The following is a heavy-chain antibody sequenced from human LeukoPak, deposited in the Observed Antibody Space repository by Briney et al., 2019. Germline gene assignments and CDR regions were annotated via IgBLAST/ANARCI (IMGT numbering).Heavy chain of an antibody. CDR1: GFTFSSYS. V-gene: IGHV3-21*01. J-gene: IGHJ4*02. CDR2: ISPSTSYI. Sequence: GGSLRLSCAASGFTFSSYSMNWVRQAPGKGLEWVPSISPSTSYIYYADSVKGRFTISRDNAKNSLYLQMNSLRVEDTAVYFCTRDTPWAYWGQGTLVTVSS. CDR3: TRDTPWAY.